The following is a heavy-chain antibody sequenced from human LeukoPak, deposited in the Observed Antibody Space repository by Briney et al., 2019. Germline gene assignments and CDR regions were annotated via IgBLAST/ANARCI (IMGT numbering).Heavy chain of an antibody. CDR1: GFTFSSYS. V-gene: IGHV3-48*04. Sequence: GGSLRLSCAASGFTFSSYSMNWVRQAPGKGLEWVSYISSSSSTIYYADSVKGRFTISRDNAKNSLYLQMNSLRPEDTAVYYCARDKVVGATVFDYWGQGTLVTVST. D-gene: IGHD1-26*01. CDR3: ARDKVVGATVFDY. CDR2: ISSSSSTI. J-gene: IGHJ4*02.